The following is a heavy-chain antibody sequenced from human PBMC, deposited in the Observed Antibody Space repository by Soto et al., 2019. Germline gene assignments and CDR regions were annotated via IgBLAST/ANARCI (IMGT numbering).Heavy chain of an antibody. D-gene: IGHD6-13*01. J-gene: IGHJ5*02. CDR1: GGSFSGYY. CDR2: INHSGST. CDR3: ARATEQKLVNHWVEP. V-gene: IGHV4-34*01. Sequence: SETLSLTCAVYGGSFSGYYWSWIRQPPGKGLEWIGEINHSGSTNYNPSLKSRVTISVDTSKNQFSLKLSSVTAADTAVYYCARATEQKLVNHWVEPWGKGTLVTVS.